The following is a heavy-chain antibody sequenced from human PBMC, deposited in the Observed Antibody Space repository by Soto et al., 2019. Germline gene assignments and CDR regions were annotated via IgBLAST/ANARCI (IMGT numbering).Heavy chain of an antibody. J-gene: IGHJ4*02. CDR2: ISGSGGST. D-gene: IGHD3-22*01. V-gene: IGHV3-23*01. Sequence: EVQLLESGGGLVQPGGSLRLSCAASGFTFSSYAMSWVRQAPGKGLEWVSAISGSGGSTYYADSVKGRFTISRDNSKNSLYLQMNSLRAEDTAVYYCANGAFSYESSTYYGDWGQGPLVNVSS. CDR3: ANGAFSYESSTYYGD. CDR1: GFTFSSYA.